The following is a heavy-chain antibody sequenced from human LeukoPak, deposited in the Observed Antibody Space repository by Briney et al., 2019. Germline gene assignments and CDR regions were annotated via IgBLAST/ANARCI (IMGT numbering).Heavy chain of an antibody. J-gene: IGHJ4*02. V-gene: IGHV1-46*01. CDR1: GYTFTSYY. CDR3: ARELTLYFDD. CDR2: IIPSGGST. Sequence: ASVKVSCKPSGYTFTSYYMHWVRQAPRQGLEWMGIIIPSGGSTSYAQKFQGRVTMTRDTSTSTVYMELSSLRSEDTAVYYCARELTLYFDDWGQGTLVTVSS.